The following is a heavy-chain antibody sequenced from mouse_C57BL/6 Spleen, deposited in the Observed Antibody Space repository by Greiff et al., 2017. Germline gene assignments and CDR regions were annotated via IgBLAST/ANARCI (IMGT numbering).Heavy chain of an antibody. CDR1: GFTFSSYA. CDR2: ISDGGSYT. Sequence: EVKLMESGGGLVKPGGSLKLSCAASGFTFSSYAMSWVRQTPEKRLEWVATISDGGSYTYYPDNVKGRFTISRDNAKNNLYLQMSQLKSEDTAMYYCARASYYYGSSSYYFDYWGQGTTLTVSS. D-gene: IGHD1-1*01. V-gene: IGHV5-4*03. CDR3: ARASYYYGSSSYYFDY. J-gene: IGHJ2*01.